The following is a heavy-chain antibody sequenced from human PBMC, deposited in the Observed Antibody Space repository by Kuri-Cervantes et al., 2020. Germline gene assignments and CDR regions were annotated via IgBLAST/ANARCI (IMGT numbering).Heavy chain of an antibody. D-gene: IGHD6-6*01. CDR1: GFTFSSYA. Sequence: GESLKISCAASGFTFSSYAMSWVRQAPGKGLEWVSTISGAAGSTKYADSVKGRFTISRDNSKNTLYLQMNSLRAEDTAVYYCANQLTPYSSFVWGQGTLVTVSS. J-gene: IGHJ4*02. V-gene: IGHV3-23*01. CDR3: ANQLTPYSSFV. CDR2: ISGAAGST.